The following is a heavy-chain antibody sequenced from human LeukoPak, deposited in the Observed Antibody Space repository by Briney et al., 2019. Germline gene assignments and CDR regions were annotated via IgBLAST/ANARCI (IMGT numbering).Heavy chain of an antibody. D-gene: IGHD3-10*01. CDR1: GFTFSSYS. J-gene: IGHJ4*02. V-gene: IGHV3-48*01. CDR2: ISSSSSTI. Sequence: GGSLRLSCAASGFTFSSYSMNWVRQAPVKGLEWVSYISSSSSTIYYADSVKGRFTISRDNAKNSLYLQVNSLRAEDTAVYYCAREAFRGVILYWGQGTLATVSS. CDR3: AREAFRGVILY.